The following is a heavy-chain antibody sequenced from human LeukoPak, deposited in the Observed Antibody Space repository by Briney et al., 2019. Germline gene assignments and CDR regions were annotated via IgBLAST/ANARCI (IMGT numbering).Heavy chain of an antibody. Sequence: GGSLRLSCAASGFTFSSYSMNWVRQAPGKGLEWVSSISSSSSYIYYADSVKGRFTISRGNAKNSLYLQMNSLRAEDTAVYYCARLYTIGDPFDYWGQGTLVTVSS. J-gene: IGHJ4*02. CDR1: GFTFSSYS. CDR2: ISSSSSYI. V-gene: IGHV3-21*01. D-gene: IGHD3-10*01. CDR3: ARLYTIGDPFDY.